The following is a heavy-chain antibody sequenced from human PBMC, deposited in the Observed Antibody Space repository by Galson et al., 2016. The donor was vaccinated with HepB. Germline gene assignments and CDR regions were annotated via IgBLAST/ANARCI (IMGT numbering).Heavy chain of an antibody. CDR2: IHWDDDT. V-gene: IGHV2-5*02. J-gene: IGHJ4*02. Sequence: PALVKPTQTLTLTCTFSGFSLTTDRVGVGWIRQTPGKALEWLALIHWDDDTRYSPSLRSRLAITKDTSKNQVLLTMTNMNPMDTATYYCAHALSYCSGSACFSIYYFDYWGQGTLVAVSS. CDR1: GFSLTTDRVG. CDR3: AHALSYCSGSACFSIYYFDY. D-gene: IGHD2-15*01.